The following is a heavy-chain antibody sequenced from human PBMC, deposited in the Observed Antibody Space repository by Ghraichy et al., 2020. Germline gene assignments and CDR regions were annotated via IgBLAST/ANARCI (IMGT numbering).Heavy chain of an antibody. Sequence: QTLSLTCAISGDSVSNYNVAWNWIRQSPSRGLEWLGRTYRMASQYAESVKSRMTISPDTSKNQFSLQLNSVTPEDTTLYYCARGRDHGFDIWGQGTMVTVSS. CDR1: GDSVSNYNVA. CDR2: TYRMAS. V-gene: IGHV6-1*01. J-gene: IGHJ3*02. CDR3: ARGRDHGFDI.